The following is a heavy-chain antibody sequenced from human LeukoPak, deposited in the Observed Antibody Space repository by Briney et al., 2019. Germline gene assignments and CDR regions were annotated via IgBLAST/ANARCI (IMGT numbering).Heavy chain of an antibody. Sequence: GESLKISCKGSGYSFTNYWIGWVRQMPGKGLECMGIIYPGDSDTRYSPSFQGQVTISADKSISTAYLQWSSLKASDTAMYYCARMTNETKEVYYFDYWGQGTLVTVSS. CDR3: ARMTNETKEVYYFDY. CDR2: IYPGDSDT. V-gene: IGHV5-51*01. J-gene: IGHJ4*02. CDR1: GYSFTNYW.